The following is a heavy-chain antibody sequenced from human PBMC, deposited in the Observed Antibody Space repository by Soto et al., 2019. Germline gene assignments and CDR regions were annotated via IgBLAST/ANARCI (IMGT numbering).Heavy chain of an antibody. D-gene: IGHD3-10*01. CDR2: IYHSGST. J-gene: IGHJ4*02. V-gene: IGHV4-30-2*01. CDR1: GGSISSGGYS. Sequence: PSETLSLTCAVSGGSISSGGYSWSWIRQPPGKGLEWIGYIYHSGSTYYNPSLKSRVTISMDTSKSQSSLKLSSVTAADKAVYKCALSTMIRARDIIHWGQGTLVTVSS. CDR3: ALSTMIRARDIIH.